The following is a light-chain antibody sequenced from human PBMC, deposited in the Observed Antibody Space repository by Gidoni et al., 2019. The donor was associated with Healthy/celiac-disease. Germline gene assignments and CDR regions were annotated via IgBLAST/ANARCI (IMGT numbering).Light chain of an antibody. J-gene: IGLJ2*01. CDR1: SSDVGDYNY. Sequence: QSALTQPASVSGSPGSSITISCTGTSSDVGDYNYVSWYQQHPGKAPKLMIYDVSNRPSGVSNRFSGSKSGNTASLTISGLQAEDEADYYCSSYTSSSTLVVFGGGTKLTVL. CDR2: DVS. CDR3: SSYTSSSTLVV. V-gene: IGLV2-14*03.